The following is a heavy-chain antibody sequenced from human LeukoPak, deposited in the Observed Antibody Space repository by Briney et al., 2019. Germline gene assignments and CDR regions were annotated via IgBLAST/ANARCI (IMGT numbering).Heavy chain of an antibody. Sequence: ASVKVSCQASEYTSSDFYLNWVRQAPGQGLEWMGWINPYTGATIYAQTFQGRVTMTWDASIGTGYVELTRLTSDDTALYYCATSTVTHTRDPWGQGTLVTVSS. CDR1: EYTSSDFY. J-gene: IGHJ5*02. D-gene: IGHD1-1*01. CDR2: INPYTGAT. CDR3: ATSTVTHTRDP. V-gene: IGHV1-2*02.